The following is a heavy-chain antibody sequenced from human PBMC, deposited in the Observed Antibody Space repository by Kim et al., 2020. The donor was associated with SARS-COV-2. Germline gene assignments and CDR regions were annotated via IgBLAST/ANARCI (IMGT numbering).Heavy chain of an antibody. CDR2: IFYTGST. V-gene: IGHV4-31*03. J-gene: IGHJ4*02. D-gene: IGHD3-22*01. CDR1: GESITRGGYY. CDR3: ARYYDSSGVFDY. Sequence: SETLSLTCTVSGESITRGGYYWGWVRQQPVKGLEWIGYIFYTGSTFYNPSLKSRVSISVDPSENQFYLKLSSVTAADTAVYYCARYYDSSGVFDYWGQGT.